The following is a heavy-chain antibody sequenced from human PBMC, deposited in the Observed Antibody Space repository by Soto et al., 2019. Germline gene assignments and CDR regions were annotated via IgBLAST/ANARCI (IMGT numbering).Heavy chain of an antibody. Sequence: GGSLRLSCAASGFTFSSYAMSWVRQAPGKGLEWVSAISGSGGSTYYADSVKGRFTISRDNSKNTLYLQMNSLRAEDTAVYYCAKRVYYYDSSGYFWFDPWGQGTLVTVSS. J-gene: IGHJ5*02. D-gene: IGHD3-22*01. V-gene: IGHV3-23*01. CDR3: AKRVYYYDSSGYFWFDP. CDR1: GFTFSSYA. CDR2: ISGSGGST.